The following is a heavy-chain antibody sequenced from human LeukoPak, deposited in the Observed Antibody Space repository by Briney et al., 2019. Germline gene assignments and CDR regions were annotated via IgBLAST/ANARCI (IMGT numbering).Heavy chain of an antibody. Sequence: SETLPLTCTVSGGSISSYYWSWIRQPAGKGLEWIGRIYTSGSTNSNPSLKSRVTMSVDTSKNQFSLKLSSVTAADSAVYYCAREKSSNLIDYWGQGTLVTVSS. CDR1: GGSISSYY. CDR3: AREKSSNLIDY. CDR2: IYTSGST. V-gene: IGHV4-4*07. J-gene: IGHJ4*02. D-gene: IGHD2-15*01.